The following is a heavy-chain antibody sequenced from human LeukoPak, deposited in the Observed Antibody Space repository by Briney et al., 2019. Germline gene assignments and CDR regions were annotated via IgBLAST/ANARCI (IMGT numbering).Heavy chain of an antibody. CDR2: ISAYNGNT. CDR3: ARDREVGLLWFGELFGMDG. CDR1: GYTFTSYG. V-gene: IGHV1-18*01. Sequence: ASVKVSCKASGYTFTSYGISWVRQAPGQGLEWMGWISAYNGNTNYAQKLQGRVTMTTDTSTSTAYMELRSLRSDDTAVYYCARDREVGLLWFGELFGMDGWGQGTKVTVSS. D-gene: IGHD3-10*01. J-gene: IGHJ6*02.